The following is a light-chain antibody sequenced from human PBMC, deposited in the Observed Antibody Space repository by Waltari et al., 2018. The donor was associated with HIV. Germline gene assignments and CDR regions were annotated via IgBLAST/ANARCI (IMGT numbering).Light chain of an antibody. CDR1: QAVSNSY. CDR2: GAS. V-gene: IGKV3-20*01. Sequence: EIVLTQSPDTLSFSPGERATLPCRASQAVSNSYLVWYQQKPGQAPRLLISGASNRATGIPDRFSGSGSGTDFNLNISRLEPEDFAVYYCQQYGSSPRTFGQGTKVEIK. CDR3: QQYGSSPRT. J-gene: IGKJ1*01.